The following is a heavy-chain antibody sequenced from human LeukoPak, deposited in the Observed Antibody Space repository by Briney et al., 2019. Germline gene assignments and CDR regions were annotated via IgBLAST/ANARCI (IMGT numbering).Heavy chain of an antibody. CDR3: AGSRIGYSDSSGFFDS. D-gene: IGHD3-22*01. CDR2: IHYSGST. Sequence: SETLSLTCTVSGGSVSSGGYYWSWIRQHPGKGLEWIGYIHYSGSTYYSPSLKSRVTISVDTSKNQFSLKLSSVTAADTAVYYCAGSRIGYSDSSGFFDSWGQGTLVTVSS. V-gene: IGHV4-31*03. J-gene: IGHJ4*02. CDR1: GGSVSSGGYY.